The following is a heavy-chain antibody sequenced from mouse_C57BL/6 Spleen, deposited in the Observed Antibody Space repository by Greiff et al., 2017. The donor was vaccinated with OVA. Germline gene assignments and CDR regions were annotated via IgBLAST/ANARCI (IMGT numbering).Heavy chain of an antibody. Sequence: QVQLKESGPGLVQPSQSLSITCTVSGFSLTSYGVHWVRQSPGKGLEWLGVIWSGGSTDYNAAFISRLSISKDNSKSQVFFKMNSLQADDTAIYYCATAGGNSYYYAMDYWGQGTSVTVSS. CDR2: IWSGGST. CDR3: ATAGGNSYYYAMDY. CDR1: GFSLTSYG. J-gene: IGHJ4*01. D-gene: IGHD2-1*01. V-gene: IGHV2-2*01.